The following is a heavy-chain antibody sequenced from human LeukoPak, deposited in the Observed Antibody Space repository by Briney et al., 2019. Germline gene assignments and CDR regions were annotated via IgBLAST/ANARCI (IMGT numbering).Heavy chain of an antibody. CDR1: GYTFTSYD. V-gene: IGHV1-8*01. D-gene: IGHD1-26*01. J-gene: IGHJ3*02. CDR3: ARAGSYYAYDAFDI. CDR2: MNPNSGNT. Sequence: ASVKVSCKASGYTFTSYDINWVRQATGQGLEWMGWMNPNSGNTGYAQKFQGRVTMTRNTSISTAYMELSSLRTEDTAVYYCARAGSYYAYDAFDIWGQGTMVTVSS.